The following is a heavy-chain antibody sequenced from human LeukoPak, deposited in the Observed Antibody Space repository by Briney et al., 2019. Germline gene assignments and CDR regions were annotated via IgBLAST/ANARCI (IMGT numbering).Heavy chain of an antibody. V-gene: IGHV4-4*07. Sequence: SETLSLTCTFSGGSISSYYWSWIRQPAGKGLEWIGRIYTSGSTNYNPSLKGRVTMSVDTSKNQFSLKLSSVTAADTAVYYCAREKYSSGYYYVWWRGFDYWGQGTLVTVSS. CDR3: AREKYSSGYYYVWWRGFDY. J-gene: IGHJ4*02. CDR1: GGSISSYY. D-gene: IGHD3-22*01. CDR2: IYTSGST.